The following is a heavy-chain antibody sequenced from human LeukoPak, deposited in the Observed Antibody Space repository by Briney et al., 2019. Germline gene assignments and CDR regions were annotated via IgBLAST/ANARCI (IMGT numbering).Heavy chain of an antibody. CDR1: GGSISSYY. CDR2: IYYSGST. V-gene: IGHV4-59*01. CDR3: ARVYLHDYGDYLSNWAFDI. D-gene: IGHD4-17*01. J-gene: IGHJ3*02. Sequence: PSETLSLTCTVSGGSISSYYWSWIRQPPGKGLEWIGYIYYSGSTNYNPSLKSRVTISVDTSKNQFSLKLSSVTAADTAVYYCARVYLHDYGDYLSNWAFDIWGQGTMVTVSS.